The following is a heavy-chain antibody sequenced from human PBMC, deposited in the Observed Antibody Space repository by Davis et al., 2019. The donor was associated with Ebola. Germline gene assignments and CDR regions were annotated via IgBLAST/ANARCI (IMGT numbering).Heavy chain of an antibody. CDR2: SSTYNGNT. J-gene: IGHJ5*02. D-gene: IGHD1-1*01. CDR3: VRNVGIRLPHWFDP. CDR1: GYTFTSYG. Sequence: ASVKVSCKASGYTFTSYGISWVRQAPGQGLEWMGWSSTYNGNTDYARKFRGRVTMTTDTSTSTAYMELRSLISDDTAVYYCVRNVGIRLPHWFDPWGQGTLVTVAS. V-gene: IGHV1-18*01.